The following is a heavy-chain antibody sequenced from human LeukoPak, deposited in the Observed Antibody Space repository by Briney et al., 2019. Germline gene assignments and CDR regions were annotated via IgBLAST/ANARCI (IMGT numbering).Heavy chain of an antibody. CDR2: IYYSGST. V-gene: IGHV4-59*01. CDR1: GGSISSYY. D-gene: IGHD5-24*01. J-gene: IGHJ4*02. Sequence: PSETLSLTCTVSGGSISSYYWSWIRQPPGKGLEWIGYIYYSGSTNYNPSLKSRVTISVDTSKNQFSLKLSSVTAADTAVYYCASVLRDGYLFYFDYWGQGTLVTVSS. CDR3: ASVLRDGYLFYFDY.